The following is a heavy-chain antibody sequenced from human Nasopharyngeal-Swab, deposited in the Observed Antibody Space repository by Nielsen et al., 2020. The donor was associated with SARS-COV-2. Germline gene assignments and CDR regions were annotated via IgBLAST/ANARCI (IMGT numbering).Heavy chain of an antibody. CDR3: AHRGGYCSSTSCYTAFEFVVEYYFDY. Sequence: WIRQPPGKGLEWLALIYWNDDKRYSPSLKSRLTITKDTSKNQVVLTMTNMDPVDTATYYCAHRGGYCSSTSCYTAFEFVVEYYFDYWGQGTLVTVSS. J-gene: IGHJ4*02. D-gene: IGHD2-2*02. CDR2: IYWNDDK. V-gene: IGHV2-5*01.